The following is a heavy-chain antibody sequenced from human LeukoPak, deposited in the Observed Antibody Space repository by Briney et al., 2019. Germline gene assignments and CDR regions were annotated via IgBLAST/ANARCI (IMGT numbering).Heavy chain of an antibody. Sequence: ASVKVSCKTSGYTFTSYGIIWVRQAPGQGLEWMGWISAYNGNTHYAQNLQDTVTMTTDTSTSTAYMELRSLRSDDTAVYYCARDSASSWYGNFDYWGQGTLVTVSS. CDR2: ISAYNGNT. J-gene: IGHJ4*02. D-gene: IGHD6-13*01. V-gene: IGHV1-18*01. CDR1: GYTFTSYG. CDR3: ARDSASSWYGNFDY.